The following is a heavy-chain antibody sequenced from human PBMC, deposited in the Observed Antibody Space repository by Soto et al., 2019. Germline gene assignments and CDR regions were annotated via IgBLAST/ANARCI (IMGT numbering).Heavy chain of an antibody. CDR3: AIVPAAYYYYYGMDV. V-gene: IGHV1-69*01. CDR2: IIPIFGTA. CDR1: GGTFSSYA. D-gene: IGHD2-2*01. Sequence: QVQLVQSGAEVKKPGCSVKVSCKASGGTFSSYAISWVRQAPGQGLEWMGGIIPIFGTAYYAQKFPGRVTITADEATSTAYMDLSSLRSEDTAVDYGAIVPAAYYYYYGMDVWGQWPTVTVSS. J-gene: IGHJ6*02.